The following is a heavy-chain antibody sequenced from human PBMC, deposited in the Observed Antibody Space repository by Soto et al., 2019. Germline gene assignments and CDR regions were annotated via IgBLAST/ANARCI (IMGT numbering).Heavy chain of an antibody. J-gene: IGHJ4*02. Sequence: EVQLVESGGGLVQPGRSLRLSCAASGFTFDDYAMHWVRQAPGKGLEWVSGISWNSGSIGYADSVKGRFTISRDKAKNSLYLQMNSLRAEDTDLYYCAKDKLRYFDWSPIDYWGQGTLVTVSS. D-gene: IGHD3-9*01. CDR1: GFTFDDYA. CDR3: AKDKLRYFDWSPIDY. V-gene: IGHV3-9*01. CDR2: ISWNSGSI.